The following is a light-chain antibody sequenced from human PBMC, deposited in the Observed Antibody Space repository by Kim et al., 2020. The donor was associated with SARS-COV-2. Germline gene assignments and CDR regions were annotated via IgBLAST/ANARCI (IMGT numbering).Light chain of an antibody. J-gene: IGLJ3*02. CDR2: GKN. CDR1: SLRSYY. Sequence: ELTQDPAVSVALGQTVRITCQGDSLRSYYASWYQQKPGQAPVLVIYGKNSRPSGIPDRFSGSSSGNTASLTITGAQAADEADYYCNSRDSSGAPWVFGGGTQLTVL. V-gene: IGLV3-19*01. CDR3: NSRDSSGAPWV.